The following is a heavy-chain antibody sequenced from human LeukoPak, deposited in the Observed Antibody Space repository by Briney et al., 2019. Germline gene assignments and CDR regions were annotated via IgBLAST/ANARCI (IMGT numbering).Heavy chain of an antibody. V-gene: IGHV4-4*02. D-gene: IGHD3-10*01. CDR1: GGSISSSNW. CDR3: ARGRNTMVRGAIGAETRYYYSYYMDV. Sequence: SGTLSLTCAVSGGSISSSNWWSWVRQPPGKGLEWIGEIYHSGSTNYNPSLKSRVTISVDKSKNQFSLKLSSVTAADTALYYCARGRNTMVRGAIGAETRYYYSYYMDVWGKGTTVIVSS. J-gene: IGHJ6*03. CDR2: IYHSGST.